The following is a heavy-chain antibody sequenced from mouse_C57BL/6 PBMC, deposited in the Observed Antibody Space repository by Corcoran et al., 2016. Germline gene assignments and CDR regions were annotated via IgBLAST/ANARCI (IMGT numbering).Heavy chain of an antibody. V-gene: IGHV9-3*01. Sequence: QIQLVQSGPELKKPGETVKISCKASGYTFTTYGMSWVKQAPGKGLKWMGWINTYSGVPTYADDFKGRFAFSLETSASTAYLQINNHKNEDTATYFCATMVTTPDFDYWGQGTTLTVSS. D-gene: IGHD2-2*01. CDR1: GYTFTTYG. J-gene: IGHJ2*01. CDR2: INTYSGVP. CDR3: ATMVTTPDFDY.